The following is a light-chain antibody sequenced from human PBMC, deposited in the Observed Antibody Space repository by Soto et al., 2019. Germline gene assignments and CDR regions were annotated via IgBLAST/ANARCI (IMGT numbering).Light chain of an antibody. CDR2: KAS. V-gene: IGKV1-5*03. Sequence: DIQMTQSPSTLSASVGDRVTITCRASQSISSWLAWYQQKPGKAPNLLIYKASSLESGVPSRFSGSGSGTEFTLTISSLQPDDFATYYCQQYQSYWTFGQGTKAEIK. CDR3: QQYQSYWT. J-gene: IGKJ1*01. CDR1: QSISSW.